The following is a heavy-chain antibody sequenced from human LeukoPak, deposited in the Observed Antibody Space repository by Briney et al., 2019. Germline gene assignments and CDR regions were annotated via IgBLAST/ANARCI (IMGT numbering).Heavy chain of an antibody. CDR1: GASISSSDYY. CDR3: ARLTHSYYSDTGGYYPYYYMDV. J-gene: IGHJ6*03. D-gene: IGHD3-22*01. CDR2: INYSGST. Sequence: SETLSLTCSVSGASISSSDYYWGWIRQPPGKGLEWIGRINYSGSTYYNPSLKSRVTISVDTSKNHFSLRLTSMTAADTAVYYCARLTHSYYSDTGGYYPYYYMDVWGKGTTVTVSS. V-gene: IGHV4-39*02.